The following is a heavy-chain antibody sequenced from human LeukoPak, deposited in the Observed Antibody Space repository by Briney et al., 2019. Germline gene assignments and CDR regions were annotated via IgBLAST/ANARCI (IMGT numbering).Heavy chain of an antibody. CDR3: AKRGVVIRVILVGFHKEAYYFDS. V-gene: IGHV3-23*01. Sequence: GGSLRLSCAVSGITLSNYGMSWVRQAPGKGLEWVAGISDSGGSTNYADSVKGRFTIPRDNRKNTLYLQMNSLRAEDTAVYFCAKRGVVIRVILVGFHKEAYYFDSWGQGALVTVSS. CDR1: GITLSNYG. D-gene: IGHD3-22*01. J-gene: IGHJ4*02. CDR2: ISDSGGST.